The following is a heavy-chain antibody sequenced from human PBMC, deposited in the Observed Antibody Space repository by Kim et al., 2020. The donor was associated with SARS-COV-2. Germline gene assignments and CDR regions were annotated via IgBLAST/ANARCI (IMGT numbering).Heavy chain of an antibody. CDR3: ARLTTEETPEGDYHNGVDV. Sequence: SETLSLTCAVSGDSINGYYWSWIRQPPEKGLEWIGYIYYSGTTSFNPSLKSRVTISLETSKSQFSLKLTSVTAADTAVYYCARLTTEETPEGDYHNGVDVWGQGTTVIVSS. V-gene: IGHV4-59*08. J-gene: IGHJ6*02. D-gene: IGHD4-4*01. CDR2: IYYSGTT. CDR1: GDSINGYY.